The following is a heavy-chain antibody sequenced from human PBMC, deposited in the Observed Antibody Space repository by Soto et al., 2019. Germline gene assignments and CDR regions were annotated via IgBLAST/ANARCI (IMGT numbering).Heavy chain of an antibody. CDR2: INPSGGTT. J-gene: IGHJ4*02. D-gene: IGHD3-22*01. CDR1: GYTFSSYY. CDR3: ARDLGYDSGGYYPYFDY. V-gene: IGHV1-46*01. Sequence: ASVKVSCKASGYTFSSYYIHWVRQAPGQGLEWMGIINPSGGTTTYAQKFQGRVTMTRDTSTSTAYMELSSLRSEDTALYYCARDLGYDSGGYYPYFDYWGQGXLVTVYS.